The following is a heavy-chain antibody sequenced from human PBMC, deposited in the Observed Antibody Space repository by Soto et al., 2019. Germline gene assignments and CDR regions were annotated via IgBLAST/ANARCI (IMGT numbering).Heavy chain of an antibody. V-gene: IGHV4-59*01. Sequence: AETLSLTCTVSGGSISSYYWSWIRQPPGKGLEWIGYIYYSGSTNYNPSLKSRVTISVDTSKNQFSLKLSSVTAADTAVYYCASQDIEVRWFDPWGQGTLVTVS. D-gene: IGHD2-15*01. CDR3: ASQDIEVRWFDP. CDR1: GGSISSYY. J-gene: IGHJ5*02. CDR2: IYYSGST.